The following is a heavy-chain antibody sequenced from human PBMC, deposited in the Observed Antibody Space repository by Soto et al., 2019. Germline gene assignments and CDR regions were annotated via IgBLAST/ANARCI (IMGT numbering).Heavy chain of an antibody. CDR3: ASLRARQSYALGSYAFFDY. CDR2: MNPNNGDT. Sequence: ASVKVSCKTSGYTFTSYDINWVRQATGQGLEWMAWMNPNNGDTGYAPKFQGRVTLTKNTSISTAYMELSRLTSEDTAVYYCASLRARQSYALGSYAFFDYWRQGTLVTVSS. V-gene: IGHV1-8*01. J-gene: IGHJ4*02. D-gene: IGHD3-10*01. CDR1: GYTFTSYD.